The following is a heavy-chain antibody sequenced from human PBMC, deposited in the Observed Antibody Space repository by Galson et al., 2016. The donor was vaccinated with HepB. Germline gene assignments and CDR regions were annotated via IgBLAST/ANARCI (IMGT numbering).Heavy chain of an antibody. CDR2: ISYDGSKK. V-gene: IGHV3-30*18. CDR1: GFTFSSYG. CDR3: AKDEFLEGDYYYYGMDV. D-gene: IGHD3-3*01. Sequence: SLRLSCAASGFTFSSYGMYWVRQAPGKGLEWVAVISYDGSKKNYADSLKGRFTISRDNSKNTLYLQMSSLRAEDTAVYYCAKDEFLEGDYYYYGMDVWGQGTTVTVSS. J-gene: IGHJ6*02.